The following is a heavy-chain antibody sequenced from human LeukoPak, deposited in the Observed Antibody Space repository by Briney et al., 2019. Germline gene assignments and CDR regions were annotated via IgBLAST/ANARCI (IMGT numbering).Heavy chain of an antibody. Sequence: GGSLRLSCAASGFTFSSYAMSWVRQAPGKGLEWVSAISHSGASTNYADSVKGRFTIARDNSKNTLFLQMHSLRADDTAVYYCARHLGYGSSHTDYWGQGTRVTVSS. V-gene: IGHV3-23*01. CDR1: GFTFSSYA. CDR2: ISHSGAST. D-gene: IGHD5-18*01. J-gene: IGHJ4*02. CDR3: ARHLGYGSSHTDY.